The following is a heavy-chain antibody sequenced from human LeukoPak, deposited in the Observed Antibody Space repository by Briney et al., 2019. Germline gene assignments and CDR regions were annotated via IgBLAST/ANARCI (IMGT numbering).Heavy chain of an antibody. CDR3: GRRGGSKGAVAGTSYWVEP. V-gene: IGHV4-39*01. J-gene: IGHJ5*02. CDR2: IVYSGST. Sequence: SVTLSLTCTVSVASIRSESYYWGWVRQSPGKGLEWIGSIVYSGSTYYNPLFKSRVTIYVDTSKNQFSLKLSSVTAADTAVYYCGRRGGSKGAVAGTSYWVEPWGQGTLVTVSS. D-gene: IGHD6-19*01. CDR1: VASIRSESYY.